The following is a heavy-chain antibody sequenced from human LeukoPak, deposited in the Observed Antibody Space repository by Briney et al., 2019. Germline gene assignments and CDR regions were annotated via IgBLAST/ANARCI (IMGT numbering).Heavy chain of an antibody. D-gene: IGHD3-10*01. J-gene: IGHJ6*02. Sequence: GESLKISCKGSGYSFTSYWIGWVRQMPGKGLEWMGIIYPGDSDTRYSPSFQGQVTISADKSISTAYLQWSSLKASDTAMYYCASSPRYGSGSYYKYGMDVWGQGTTVTVSS. CDR1: GYSFTSYW. CDR3: ASSPRYGSGSYYKYGMDV. V-gene: IGHV5-51*01. CDR2: IYPGDSDT.